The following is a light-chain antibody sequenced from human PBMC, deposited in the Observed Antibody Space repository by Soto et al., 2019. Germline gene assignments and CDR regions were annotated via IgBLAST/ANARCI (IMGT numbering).Light chain of an antibody. CDR1: QSVDGY. V-gene: IGKV3-15*01. J-gene: IGKJ5*01. Sequence: EVVMTQSPVTLSVSPGESATLSCRASQSVDGYLAWYQQKPGQAPRLLIYGASTRATGVTARFRGGGSGTEFTLTISSLQSEDSAVYYCQQYHKWPPITFVQGTRLEIK. CDR2: GAS. CDR3: QQYHKWPPIT.